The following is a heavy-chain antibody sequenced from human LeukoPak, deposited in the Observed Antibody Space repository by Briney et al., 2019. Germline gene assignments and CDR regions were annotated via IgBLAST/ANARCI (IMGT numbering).Heavy chain of an antibody. CDR1: GFTFSSYG. V-gene: IGHV3-33*01. Sequence: PGGSLRLSCAASGFTFSSYGMHWVRQAPGKGLEWVAVIWYDGSNTYYADSVKGRFTISRDNSKNTLYLQMNSLRAEDTAVYYCARDSYCNGNRCYLTTPYWGQGTLVTVSS. CDR2: IWYDGSNT. CDR3: ARDSYCNGNRCYLTTPY. D-gene: IGHD2-15*01. J-gene: IGHJ4*02.